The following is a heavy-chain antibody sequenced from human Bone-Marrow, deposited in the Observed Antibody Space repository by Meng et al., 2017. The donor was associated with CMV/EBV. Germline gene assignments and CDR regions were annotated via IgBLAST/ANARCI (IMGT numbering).Heavy chain of an antibody. J-gene: IGHJ5*02. CDR1: GGSISSSSYY. D-gene: IGHD1-1*01. CDR2: IYYSGST. Sequence: SETLSLTCTVSGGSISSSSYYWGWIRQPPGKGLEWIGSIYYSGSTYYNPSLKSRVTISVDTSKNQFSLKLSSVTAADTAVYYCARDNDVGMPSSPWGQGTRVTVYS. V-gene: IGHV4-39*07. CDR3: ARDNDVGMPSSP.